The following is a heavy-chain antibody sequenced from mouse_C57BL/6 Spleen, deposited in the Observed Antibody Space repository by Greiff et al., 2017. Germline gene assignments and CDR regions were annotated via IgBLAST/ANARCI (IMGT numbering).Heavy chain of an antibody. CDR2: IDPEDGDT. J-gene: IGHJ2*01. Sequence: EVKLVESGAELVRPGASVKLSCTASGFNIKDYYMHWVKQRPEQGLEWIGRIDPEDGDTEYAPKFQGKATMTADTSSNTAYLQRSSLTSEDTAVYYCTTAYYGSSYFDYWGQGTTLTVSS. CDR1: GFNIKDYY. CDR3: TTAYYGSSYFDY. D-gene: IGHD1-1*01. V-gene: IGHV14-1*01.